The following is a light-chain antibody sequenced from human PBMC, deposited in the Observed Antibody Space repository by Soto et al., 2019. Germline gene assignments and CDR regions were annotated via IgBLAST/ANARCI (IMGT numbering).Light chain of an antibody. V-gene: IGKV3-20*01. CDR2: GAS. J-gene: IGKJ1*01. CDR1: QSVISTY. CDR3: QQYGSSLTWT. Sequence: EIVLTQSPGTLSLSPGEGATLSCRASQSVISTYLAWYQQRPGQAPRLLIYGASNRASGIPDRFSGSGSGTDFTLTISRLEPEDFALYYCQQYGSSLTWTFGQGTKVEIK.